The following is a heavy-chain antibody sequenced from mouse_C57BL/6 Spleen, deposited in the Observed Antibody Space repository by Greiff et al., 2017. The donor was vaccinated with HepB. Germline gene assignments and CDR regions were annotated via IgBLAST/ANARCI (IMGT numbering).Heavy chain of an antibody. V-gene: IGHV2-5*01. D-gene: IGHD4-1*02. CDR1: GFSLTSYG. CDR3: AKNPQLREAMDY. Sequence: VKLQQSGPGLVQPSQSLSITCTVSGFSLTSYGVHWVRQSPGKGLEWLGVIWRGGSTDYNAAFMSRLSITKDNSKSQVFFKMNSLQADDTAIYYCAKNPQLREAMDYWGQGTSVTVSS. CDR2: IWRGGST. J-gene: IGHJ4*01.